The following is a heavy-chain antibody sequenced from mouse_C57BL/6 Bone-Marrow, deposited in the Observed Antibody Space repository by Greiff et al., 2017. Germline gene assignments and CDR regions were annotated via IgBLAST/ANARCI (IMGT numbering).Heavy chain of an antibody. CDR3: ARGGHMVTADY. D-gene: IGHD2-2*01. CDR2: IYPSDSET. J-gene: IGHJ2*01. V-gene: IGHV1-61*01. Sequence: QVQLQQPGAELGRPGSSVKLSCKASGYTFTSYWMDWVKQRPGQGLEWIGNIYPSDSETHYNQKFKDKATLTVDKSSSTAYMQLSSLTSEDSAVYYCARGGHMVTADYWGQGTTLTVSS. CDR1: GYTFTSYW.